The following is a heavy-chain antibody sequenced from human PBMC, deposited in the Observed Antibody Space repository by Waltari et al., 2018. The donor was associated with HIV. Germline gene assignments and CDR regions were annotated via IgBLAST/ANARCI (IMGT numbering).Heavy chain of an antibody. CDR3: ARHRCTRGNSAWYFLY. D-gene: IGHD6-19*01. V-gene: IGHV4-34*02. CDR2: IKHSGTT. J-gene: IGHJ4*02. Sequence: QVRLQQWGAGLLKPSETLSLTCAVYGGSFRNYYWTWIRQTPEKGLEWIGEIKHSGTTDYNPSLKSRLTMSIDTSKNQFSLKLNSVTAADTAVYYCARHRCTRGNSAWYFLYWGQGTHVTVSS. CDR1: GGSFRNYY.